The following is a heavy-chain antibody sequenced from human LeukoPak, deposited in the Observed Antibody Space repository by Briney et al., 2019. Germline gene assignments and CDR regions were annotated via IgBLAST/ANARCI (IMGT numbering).Heavy chain of an antibody. D-gene: IGHD2-2*01. J-gene: IGHJ4*02. CDR3: AAYEPAAIQFDY. CDR2: IYHSGST. Sequence: SETLPLTXAVSGYSISSGYYWGWIRHPPGKGLEWIGSIYHSGSTYYNPSLKSRVTISVDTSKNQFSLKLSSVTAADTAVYYCAAYEPAAIQFDYWGQGTLVTVSS. CDR1: GYSISSGYY. V-gene: IGHV4-38-2*01.